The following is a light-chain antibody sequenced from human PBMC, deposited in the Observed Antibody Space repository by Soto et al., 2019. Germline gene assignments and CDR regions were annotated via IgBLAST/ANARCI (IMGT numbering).Light chain of an antibody. CDR3: SSYAGSNIVV. J-gene: IGLJ2*01. CDR2: EVT. CDR1: SSDVGGHNY. Sequence: QSALTQPPSASGSPGQSVTISCTGTSSDVGGHNYVSWYQQHPDKAPKLMIYEVTKRPSGVPDRFSGSKSGNTASLTVSGLQAEDEADYYCSSYAGSNIVVFGGGTKVTVL. V-gene: IGLV2-8*01.